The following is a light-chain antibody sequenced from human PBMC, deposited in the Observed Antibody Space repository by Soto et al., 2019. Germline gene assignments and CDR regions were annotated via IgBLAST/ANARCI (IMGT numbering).Light chain of an antibody. CDR3: SSYAGSNTYV. Sequence: QSALTQPPSVSGSPGQSVTISCIGTSSDLGGYNFVSWYQHHPGKAPKLMIYEFTKRPSGVSSRFSGSKSVNTASLTVSGLQAEDEAYYYCSSYAGSNTYVFGGVTKLTVL. CDR2: EFT. J-gene: IGLJ2*01. V-gene: IGLV2-8*01. CDR1: SSDLGGYNF.